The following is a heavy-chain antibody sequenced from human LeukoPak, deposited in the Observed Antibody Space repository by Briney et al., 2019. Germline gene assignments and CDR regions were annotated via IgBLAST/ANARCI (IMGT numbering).Heavy chain of an antibody. CDR2: IYHSGST. J-gene: IGHJ4*02. CDR3: ASPLSGGVIVRHDY. Sequence: PSETLSLTCTVSGYSISSGYYWGWILQPPGKGLEWIVSIYHSGSTYYNPSLKSRVTISVDTSKNQFSLKLSSVTAADTAVYYCASPLSGGVIVRHDYWCQGTLVTVSS. D-gene: IGHD3-16*02. V-gene: IGHV4-38-2*02. CDR1: GYSISSGYY.